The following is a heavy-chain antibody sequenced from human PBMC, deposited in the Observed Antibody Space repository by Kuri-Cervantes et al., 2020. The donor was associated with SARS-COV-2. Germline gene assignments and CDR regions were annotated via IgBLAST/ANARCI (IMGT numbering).Heavy chain of an antibody. D-gene: IGHD4-17*01. J-gene: IGHJ6*03. Sequence: GESLKISCKGSGYSFTNYWIGWVRQMPGKGLEWMGIIYPGDSDTRYSPSFQGQVTIPADKSINTAFLQWSSLKASDTAIYYCARRAYGEEVDYYYMDVWGKGTAVTVSS. CDR1: GYSFTNYW. CDR3: ARRAYGEEVDYYYMDV. V-gene: IGHV5-51*01. CDR2: IYPGDSDT.